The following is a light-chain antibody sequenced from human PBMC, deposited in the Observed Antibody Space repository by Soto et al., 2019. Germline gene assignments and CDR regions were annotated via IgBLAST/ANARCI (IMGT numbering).Light chain of an antibody. J-gene: IGKJ1*01. V-gene: IGKV1-5*01. CDR1: QSITTW. CDR3: HQYDSYPWT. Sequence: DIQMTQSPSTLSASVGDRVAITCRASQSITTWLAGYQQKPGKAPTLLISDASSFQSGVPSRFSGSGSGTDFTLTISSLQPDDISTYYCHQYDSYPWTFGLGTKVEI. CDR2: DAS.